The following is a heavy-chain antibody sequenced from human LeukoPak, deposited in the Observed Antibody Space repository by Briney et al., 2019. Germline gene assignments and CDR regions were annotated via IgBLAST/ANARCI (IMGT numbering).Heavy chain of an antibody. V-gene: IGHV1-46*01. CDR2: INPSGGST. D-gene: IGHD3-3*01. Sequence: GASVKVSCKASGYTFTSYYMHWVRQAPGQGLEWMGIINPSGGSTSYAQKFQGRVTMTRDMSTSTVYMELSSLRSEDTAVYYCARAKHDLSSFSANYYYYYMDVWGKGTTVTVSS. CDR1: GYTFTSYY. J-gene: IGHJ6*03. CDR3: ARAKHDLSSFSANYYYYYMDV.